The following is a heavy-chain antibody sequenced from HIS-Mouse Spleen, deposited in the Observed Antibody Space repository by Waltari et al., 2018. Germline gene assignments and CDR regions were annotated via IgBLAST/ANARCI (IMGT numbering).Heavy chain of an antibody. V-gene: IGHV3-15*01. CDR3: TTDPNSGYPDY. CDR2: IKSKTDGGTT. Sequence: EVQLVESGGVLVKPGGSLRLSCAASGFPCSNAWMTWFRRASGKGLEWVGRIKSKTDGGTTDYAAPVKGRFTISRDDSKNTLYLQMNSLKTEDTAVYYCTTDPNSGYPDYWGQGTLVTVSS. D-gene: IGHD5-12*01. J-gene: IGHJ4*02. CDR1: GFPCSNAW.